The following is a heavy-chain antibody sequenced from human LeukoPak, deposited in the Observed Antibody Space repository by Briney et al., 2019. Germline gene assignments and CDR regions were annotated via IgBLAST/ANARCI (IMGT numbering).Heavy chain of an antibody. D-gene: IGHD6-19*01. Sequence: SGTLSLTGAVSGVSINNSHWWSWVRQSPTKGLEWIGEIYYSGSTNYNPSLKSRVTLSVDKSKNHFSLNLSSVTAADTAVYYCARQRHSSGRRFDYWGQGTLVTVSS. J-gene: IGHJ4*02. CDR1: GVSINNSHW. CDR3: ARQRHSSGRRFDY. V-gene: IGHV4-4*02. CDR2: IYYSGST.